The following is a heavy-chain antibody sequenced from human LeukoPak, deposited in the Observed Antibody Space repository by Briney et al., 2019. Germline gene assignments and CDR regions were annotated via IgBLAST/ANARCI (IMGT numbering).Heavy chain of an antibody. J-gene: IGHJ1*01. CDR3: ARDSPARGDPPPH. CDR1: GYTFTGYY. CDR2: MNPNSGNT. D-gene: IGHD3-10*01. V-gene: IGHV1-8*02. Sequence: ASVKVSCKACGYTFTGYYMHWVRQATGQGLEWMGWMNPNSGNTGYAQKFQGRVTMTRNIPISTASMELSSLRSEDTAVYYCARDSPARGDPPPHWGQGTLVTVSS.